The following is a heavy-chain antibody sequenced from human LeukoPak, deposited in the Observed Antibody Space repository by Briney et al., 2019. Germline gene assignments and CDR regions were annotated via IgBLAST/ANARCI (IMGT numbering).Heavy chain of an antibody. D-gene: IGHD2-15*01. Sequence: PSETLSLTCTVSGGSISSYYWSWIRQPPGKGLEWIRYIYYSGSTNYNPSLKSRVTISVDTSKNQFSLKLSSVTAADTAVYYCARTPVVAATYYFDYWGQGTLVTVSS. V-gene: IGHV4-59*08. CDR3: ARTPVVAATYYFDY. J-gene: IGHJ4*02. CDR2: IYYSGST. CDR1: GGSISSYY.